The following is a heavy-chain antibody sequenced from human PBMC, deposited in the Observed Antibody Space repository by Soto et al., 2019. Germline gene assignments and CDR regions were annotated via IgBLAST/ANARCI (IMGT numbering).Heavy chain of an antibody. J-gene: IGHJ4*03. Sequence: EVQLLESGGKLVQPGGSLTLSCAASGFTFSTYAMAWVRQAPGKGLEWVSGVSASGLNTDYADPVKGRFYISRDYYKNRVSLRMNSLRAEDSALYSGAKARPGRSSRYLFDFWGQGTRVTVSS. V-gene: IGHV3-23*01. D-gene: IGHD3-10*01. CDR2: VSASGLNT. CDR1: GFTFSTYA. CDR3: AKARPGRSSRYLFDF.